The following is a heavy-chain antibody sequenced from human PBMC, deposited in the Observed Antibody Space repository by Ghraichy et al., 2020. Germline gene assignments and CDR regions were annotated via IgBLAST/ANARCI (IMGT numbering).Heavy chain of an antibody. CDR1: GYTFTSYY. Sequence: ASVKVSCKASGYTFTSYYMHWVRQAPGQGLEWMGIINPSGGSTSYAQKFQGRVTMTRDTSTSTVYMELSSLRSEDPAVYYCARAFFYDYVWGSYRYFLPPFDYWGQGTLVTVSS. CDR3: ARAFFYDYVWGSYRYFLPPFDY. D-gene: IGHD3-16*02. V-gene: IGHV1-46*01. J-gene: IGHJ4*02. CDR2: INPSGGST.